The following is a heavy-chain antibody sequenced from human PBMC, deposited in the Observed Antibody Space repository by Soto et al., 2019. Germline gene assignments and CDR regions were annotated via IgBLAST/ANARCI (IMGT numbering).Heavy chain of an antibody. D-gene: IGHD3-3*01. V-gene: IGHV3-9*01. J-gene: IGHJ4*02. CDR2: ISWNSGSI. Sequence: PGGSLRLSCAASGFTFDDYAMHWVRQAPGKGLEWVSGISWNSGSIGYADSVKGRFTISRDNAKNSLYLQMNSLRAEDTALYYCAKDYEYYDFWSGSFDYWGQGTLVTVSS. CDR3: AKDYEYYDFWSGSFDY. CDR1: GFTFDDYA.